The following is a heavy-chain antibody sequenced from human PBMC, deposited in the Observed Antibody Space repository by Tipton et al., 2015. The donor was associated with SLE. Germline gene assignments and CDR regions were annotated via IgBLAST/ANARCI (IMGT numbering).Heavy chain of an antibody. CDR2: IYASGST. CDR1: GGSISSGSYP. V-gene: IGHV4-61*10. CDR3: ARDFKGIVADYFDY. D-gene: IGHD1-26*01. Sequence: TLSLTCTVSGGSISSGSYPWSWIRKPAGKGLEWIGYIYASGSTHYNPSLKSRVTMSVDTSKNQFSLKLSSVTAADTAVYYCARDFKGIVADYFDYWGQGTLVTVSS. J-gene: IGHJ4*02.